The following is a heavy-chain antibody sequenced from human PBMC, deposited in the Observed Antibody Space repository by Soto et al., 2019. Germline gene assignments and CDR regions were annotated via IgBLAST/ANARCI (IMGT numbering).Heavy chain of an antibody. Sequence: GSLRLSCAASGFTFSSYGMHWVRQAPGKGLEWVAVIWYNGSDKKYADSVKGRFTISRDNSKNSLYLEMNSLRAEDTAVYYCARESEDLTSNFDYWGQGTLVTVSS. CDR3: ARESEDLTSNFDY. CDR2: IWYNGSDK. J-gene: IGHJ4*02. V-gene: IGHV3-33*01. CDR1: GFTFSSYG.